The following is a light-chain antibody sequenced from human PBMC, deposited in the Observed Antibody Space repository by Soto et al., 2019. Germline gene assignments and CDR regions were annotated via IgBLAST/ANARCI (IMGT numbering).Light chain of an antibody. CDR2: AAS. V-gene: IGKV1-39*01. CDR3: QQSYSTPPT. CDR1: QSISNY. Sequence: DIQMTQSPSSLSASVGARVTITCRASQSISNYLNWYQQQPGKAPNLLIYAASSLQSGVPSRFSGNGSGTDFTLTISSLQPEDFATDYCQQSYSTPPTFGQGTKVEIK. J-gene: IGKJ1*01.